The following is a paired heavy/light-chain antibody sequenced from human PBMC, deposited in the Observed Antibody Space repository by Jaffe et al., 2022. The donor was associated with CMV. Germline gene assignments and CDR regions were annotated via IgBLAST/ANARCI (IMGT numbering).Light chain of an antibody. J-gene: IGKJ3*01. CDR1: QSTGSS. CDR3: HQSSDLPFT. CDR2: YAS. Sequence: EIVLTQSPDFLSVTPKEKVTITCRASQSTGSSLHWYQQKPDQSPKLLIKYASQSIPGVPPRFSGSGSGTDFTLTINGLEAEDAATYYCHQSSDLPFTFGPGTKVDIK. V-gene: IGKV6-21*02.
Heavy chain of an antibody. CDR3: AKKISGYGYVDF. V-gene: IGHV5-51*01. Sequence: VQLVQSGAELKKPGESLKISCKTSGYIFTKYWIGWVRQMPGKGLEWMGLIYPDDSDTKYSPSFQGQVTISVDKSINTAYLQWNSLKASDTAMYYCAKKISGYGYVDFWGQGTLVTVSS. J-gene: IGHJ4*02. CDR2: IYPDDSDT. CDR1: GYIFTKYW. D-gene: IGHD5-18*01.